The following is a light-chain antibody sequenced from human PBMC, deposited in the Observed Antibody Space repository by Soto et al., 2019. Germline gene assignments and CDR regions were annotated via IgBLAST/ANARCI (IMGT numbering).Light chain of an antibody. V-gene: IGLV2-14*03. CDR1: SSDVGGYNY. CDR2: AVS. Sequence: QSVLTQPASVSGSPGQSITISCTGSSSDVGGYNYVSWYQQHPGKAPKVMIYAVSNRPSGVSNRFSGSKSGNTPSLTISGLQAEDEADYYCSSSTGSNTLVFGGGTKLTVL. CDR3: SSSTGSNTLV. J-gene: IGLJ3*02.